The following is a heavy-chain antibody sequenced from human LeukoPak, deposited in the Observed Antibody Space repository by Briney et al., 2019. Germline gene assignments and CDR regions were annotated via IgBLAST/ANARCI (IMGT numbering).Heavy chain of an antibody. CDR2: IKQDGSER. V-gene: IGHV3-7*01. J-gene: IGHJ3*02. Sequence: GGSLRLSCAASGFTFSSYWMSWVRQAPGKGLEWVANIKQDGSERYYVDSVKGRFTISRDNAKNSLYLQMNSLRAEDTAVYYCAREGLHDAFDIWGQGTMVTVSS. D-gene: IGHD3/OR15-3a*01. CDR3: AREGLHDAFDI. CDR1: GFTFSSYW.